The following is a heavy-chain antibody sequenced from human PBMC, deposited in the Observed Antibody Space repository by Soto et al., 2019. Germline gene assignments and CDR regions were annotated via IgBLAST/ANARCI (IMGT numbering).Heavy chain of an antibody. CDR2: IYSGGYT. J-gene: IGHJ4*02. Sequence: EVQLVESGGGLIQPGGSLRLSCAVSGFTVSNNYMSWVRQAPGKGLEGVSVIYSGGYTAYGDSVKGRFTISRDNSKNTLYFPMKRRSAADLGVCYWAPRAGGGGYWGQGTLVTVSS. CDR3: APRAGGGGY. D-gene: IGHD3-10*01. CDR1: GFTVSNNY. V-gene: IGHV3-53*01.